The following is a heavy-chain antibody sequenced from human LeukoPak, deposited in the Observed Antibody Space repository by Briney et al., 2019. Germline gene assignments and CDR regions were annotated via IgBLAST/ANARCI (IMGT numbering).Heavy chain of an antibody. V-gene: IGHV3-23*01. J-gene: IGHJ6*03. D-gene: IGHD3-9*01. CDR3: AKWGKYYDILTGYYTSYYYYYMDV. CDR2: ISGSGGST. CDR1: GFTFSNHG. Sequence: GGSLRLSCAASGFTFSNHGMNWVRQAPGKGLEWVSGISGSGGSTYYADSVKGRFTISRDNSKNTLYLQMNSLRAEDTAVYYCAKWGKYYDILTGYYTSYYYYYMDVWGKGTTVTISS.